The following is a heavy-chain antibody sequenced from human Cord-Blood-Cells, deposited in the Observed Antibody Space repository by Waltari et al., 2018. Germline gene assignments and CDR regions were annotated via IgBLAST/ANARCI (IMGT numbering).Heavy chain of an antibody. Sequence: EVQLLESGGGLVQPGGSLRLSCAASGFTFSSYAMSRVRQAPGKGLEWVSAISGSGGSKYYADSVKGRLTISRENSKNTLYLQMNSLRAEDTAVYYCAKGAYRGSYYKVDYWGQGTLVTVSS. V-gene: IGHV3-23*01. CDR3: AKGAYRGSYYKVDY. D-gene: IGHD3-10*01. CDR2: ISGSGGSK. CDR1: GFTFSSYA. J-gene: IGHJ4*02.